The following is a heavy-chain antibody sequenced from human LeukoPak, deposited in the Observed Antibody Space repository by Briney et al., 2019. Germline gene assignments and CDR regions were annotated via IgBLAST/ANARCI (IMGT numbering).Heavy chain of an antibody. J-gene: IGHJ4*02. CDR1: GFTFSNYG. Sequence: GGSLRLSCAASGFTFSNYGMHWVRQAPGKGLEWVAFIRYDGSNKYYADSVKGRFTISRDNSKNTLYLQMNSLRAEDTAVYYCAKQMGDYGDYYYFDYWGQGTLVTVSS. CDR3: AKQMGDYGDYYYFDY. CDR2: IRYDGSNK. V-gene: IGHV3-30*02. D-gene: IGHD4-17*01.